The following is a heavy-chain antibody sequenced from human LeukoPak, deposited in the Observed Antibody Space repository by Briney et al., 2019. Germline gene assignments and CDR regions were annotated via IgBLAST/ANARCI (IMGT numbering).Heavy chain of an antibody. J-gene: IGHJ4*02. Sequence: PGGSLRLSCAPSGFTLSNYEMNWVRLTPGKGLEWISYITKGGATVLYAESVKGRFTISRDNANSSLYLQMNSLRAEDTAVYFCARLSVSITRRFYLWGQGTLVTVSS. CDR3: ARLSVSITRRFYL. CDR1: GFTLSNYE. V-gene: IGHV3-48*03. CDR2: ITKGGATV. D-gene: IGHD3-3*01.